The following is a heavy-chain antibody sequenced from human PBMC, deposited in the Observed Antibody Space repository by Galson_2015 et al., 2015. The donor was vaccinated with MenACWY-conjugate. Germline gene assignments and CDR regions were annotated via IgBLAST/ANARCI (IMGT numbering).Heavy chain of an antibody. D-gene: IGHD2-2*01. V-gene: IGHV1-18*04. CDR3: ARVGYCSSTSCLYYYYGMDV. CDR1: GYTFTSYG. Sequence: QSGAEVKKPGASVKVSCKASGYTFTSYGISWVRQAPGQGLEWMGWISAYNGNTNYAQKLQGRVTMTTDTSTSTAYMELRSLRSDDTAVYYCARVGYCSSTSCLYYYYGMDVWGQGTTVTVSS. CDR2: ISAYNGNT. J-gene: IGHJ6*02.